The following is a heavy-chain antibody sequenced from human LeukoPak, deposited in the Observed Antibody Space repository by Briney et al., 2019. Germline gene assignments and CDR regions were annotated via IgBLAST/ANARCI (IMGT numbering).Heavy chain of an antibody. Sequence: PSETLSLTCTVSGGSISSYYWSWIRQPPGKGLEWIGEINHSGSTNYNPSLKSRVTISVDTSKNQFSLKLSSVTAADTAVYYCARSLYYYDSSGYLPLGIWGQGTMVTVSS. CDR2: INHSGST. CDR3: ARSLYYYDSSGYLPLGI. CDR1: GGSISSYY. V-gene: IGHV4-34*01. D-gene: IGHD3-22*01. J-gene: IGHJ3*02.